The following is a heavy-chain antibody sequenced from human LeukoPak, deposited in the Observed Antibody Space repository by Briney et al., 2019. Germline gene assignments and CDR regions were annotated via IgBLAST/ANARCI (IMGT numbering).Heavy chain of an antibody. V-gene: IGHV3-23*01. D-gene: IGHD3-10*01. J-gene: IGHJ4*02. CDR3: AKALGANYFDS. Sequence: GGSLRLSCAASGFTFSSYAMNWVRQAPGKGVEWVSTISGGGGSTYYAASMQGRLTISRDNSKSTLYLQMSSLRAEDTAVYYCAKALGANYFDSWGQGTLVTVSS. CDR1: GFTFSSYA. CDR2: ISGGGGST.